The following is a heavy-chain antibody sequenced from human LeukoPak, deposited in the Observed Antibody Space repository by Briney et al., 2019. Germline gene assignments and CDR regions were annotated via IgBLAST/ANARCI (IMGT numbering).Heavy chain of an antibody. J-gene: IGHJ4*02. V-gene: IGHV1-24*01. CDR1: GYSLTELS. CDR2: FNPEDGDT. D-gene: IGHD3-3*01. Sequence: GASVKVSCKVSGYSLTELSMHWVRQVPGKGLEWMGGFNPEDGDTIYAQRSQGRVTMTADTSTNTAYMELSSLRSEDTAVYFCAAAHISDVVFRFLFYWGQGSLVTVSS. CDR3: AAAHISDVVFRFLFY.